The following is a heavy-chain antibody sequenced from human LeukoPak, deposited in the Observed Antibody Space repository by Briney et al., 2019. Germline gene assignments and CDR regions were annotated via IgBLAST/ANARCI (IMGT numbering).Heavy chain of an antibody. CDR1: GFTFSISA. Sequence: GASVKVSCKASGFTFSISAMQWVRQARGQRLEWIGWIVVGSGNTNYAQKFQERVTITRDMSTSIAYMEVSSLRTEDTAVYYCAASPYNYDRSESQGFDVWGQGTMVTVSS. J-gene: IGHJ3*01. CDR3: AASPYNYDRSESQGFDV. V-gene: IGHV1-58*02. D-gene: IGHD3-22*01. CDR2: IVVGSGNT.